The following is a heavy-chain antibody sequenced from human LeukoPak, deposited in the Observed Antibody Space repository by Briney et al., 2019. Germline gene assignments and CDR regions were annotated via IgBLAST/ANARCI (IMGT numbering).Heavy chain of an antibody. D-gene: IGHD3-22*01. CDR1: GGSISSYY. Sequence: SETLSLTCTVSGGSISSYYWSWIRQPPGKGLEWIGYIYYSGSTNYYPSLKSRGTISVDTSKNQFSLKLSSVTAADTAVYYCARPRAYDSSGWAYYFDYWGQGTLVTVSS. J-gene: IGHJ4*02. CDR3: ARPRAYDSSGWAYYFDY. V-gene: IGHV4-59*01. CDR2: IYYSGST.